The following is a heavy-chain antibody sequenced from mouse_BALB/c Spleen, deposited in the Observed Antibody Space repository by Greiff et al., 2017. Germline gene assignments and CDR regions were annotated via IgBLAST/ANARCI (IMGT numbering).Heavy chain of an antibody. CDR3: AREDYGSSPFAY. CDR2: IYPGDGDT. Sequence: QVQLQQSGAELARPGASVKLSCKASGYTFTSYWMQWVKQRPGQGLEWIGAIYPGDGDTRYTQKFKGKATLTADKSSSTAYMQLSSLASEDSAVYYCAREDYGSSPFAYWGQGTLVTVSA. CDR1: GYTFTSYW. V-gene: IGHV1-87*01. D-gene: IGHD1-1*01. J-gene: IGHJ3*01.